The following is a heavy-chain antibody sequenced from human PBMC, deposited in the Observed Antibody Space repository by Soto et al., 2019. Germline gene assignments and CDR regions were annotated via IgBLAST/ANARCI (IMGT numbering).Heavy chain of an antibody. D-gene: IGHD3-22*01. V-gene: IGHV1-24*01. CDR2: FDPEEGET. CDR1: GYTLTEIT. J-gene: IGHJ3*02. CDR3: ATSVRITRIVVVSPDDAFDI. Sequence: ASVKASCKVSGYTLTEITMHWVPQAPGTGLEWMGGFDPEEGETIYAQKFQGRVTMTEDTSTDTAYMELSSMRSEDTAVYYCATSVRITRIVVVSPDDAFDIWGQGTMVTVSS.